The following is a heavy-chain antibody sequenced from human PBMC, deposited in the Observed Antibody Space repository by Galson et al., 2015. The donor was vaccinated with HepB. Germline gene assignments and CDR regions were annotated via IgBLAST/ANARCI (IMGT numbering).Heavy chain of an antibody. D-gene: IGHD2-15*01. Sequence: SLRLSCAASGFDFSSYARSWVRQAPGKGLEWVSAISGSGGSTYYADSVKGRFTISRDNSKNTLYLQMNSLRAEDTAVYYCAKDRKPVIVGDWFDPWGQGTLVTVSS. V-gene: IGHV3-23*01. CDR3: AKDRKPVIVGDWFDP. J-gene: IGHJ5*02. CDR1: GFDFSSYA. CDR2: ISGSGGST.